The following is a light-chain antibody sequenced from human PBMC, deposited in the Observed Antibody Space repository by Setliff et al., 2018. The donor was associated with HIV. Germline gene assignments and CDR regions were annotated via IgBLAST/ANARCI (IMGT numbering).Light chain of an antibody. CDR2: DVS. V-gene: IGLV2-14*03. J-gene: IGLJ1*01. Sequence: QSVLAQPASVSGSPGRSITISCTGNSSDVGGYNSVSWFQQHPGKAPKLMISDVSKRPSGVSNRFSGSKSGNTASLTISGLQAEDEADYYCSSYTSSSPPYVFGTGTKVTVL. CDR1: SSDVGGYNS. CDR3: SSYTSSSPPYV.